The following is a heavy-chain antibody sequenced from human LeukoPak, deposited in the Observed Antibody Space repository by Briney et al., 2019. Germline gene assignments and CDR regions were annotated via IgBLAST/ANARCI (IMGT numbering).Heavy chain of an antibody. CDR3: ARDPSETIFGVVIAAYAFDI. CDR1: GFTFSSCS. D-gene: IGHD3-3*01. Sequence: PGGSLRLSCAASGFTFSSCSMNWVRQAPGKGLEWVSSISSSSSYIYYADSVKGRFTISRDNAKNSLYLQMNSLRAEDTAVYYCARDPSETIFGVVIAAYAFDIWGQGTMVTVSS. CDR2: ISSSSSYI. J-gene: IGHJ3*02. V-gene: IGHV3-21*01.